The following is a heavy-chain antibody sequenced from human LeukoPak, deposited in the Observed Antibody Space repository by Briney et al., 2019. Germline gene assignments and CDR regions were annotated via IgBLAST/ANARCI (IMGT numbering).Heavy chain of an antibody. V-gene: IGHV4-34*01. J-gene: IGHJ4*02. CDR3: ARVAVTGTFDY. D-gene: IGHD1-7*01. CDR2: INHSGST. Sequence: PSETLSLTCAVYGESFSGYYWSWIRQPPGKGLEWIGEINHSGSTNYNPSLKSRVTISVDTSKNQFPLKLNSVTAADTAVYYCARVAVTGTFDYWGQGTLVTVSS. CDR1: GESFSGYY.